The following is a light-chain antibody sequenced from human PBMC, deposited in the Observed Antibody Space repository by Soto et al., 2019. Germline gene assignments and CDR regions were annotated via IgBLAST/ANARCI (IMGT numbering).Light chain of an antibody. CDR1: LNIRRG. Sequence: ISITHSPSTLPASLRDRVTITRRASLNIRRGLAWYQQKPGKAPKLLIYMEFTLESGVPSRFSGSGSGTEFTLTISSLQPDDFASYYCQQYNSYSVFGPGTKVDIK. CDR3: QQYNSYSV. J-gene: IGKJ3*01. V-gene: IGKV1-5*03. CDR2: MEF.